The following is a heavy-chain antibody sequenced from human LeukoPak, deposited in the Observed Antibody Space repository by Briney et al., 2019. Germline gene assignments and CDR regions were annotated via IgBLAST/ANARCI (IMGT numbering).Heavy chain of an antibody. D-gene: IGHD2-15*01. CDR1: GYSFTSYW. CDR2: IYPGDSDT. V-gene: IGHV5-51*01. J-gene: IGHJ4*02. CDR3: ARAYCSGGNCYSTLFDY. Sequence: GESLKISCKGSGYSFTSYWIGWVRQMPGKGLEWMGIIYPGDSDTRYSPSFQGQVTISADKSISTAYLQWSSLKASDTAMYYCARAYCSGGNCYSTLFDYWGQGTLVTVSS.